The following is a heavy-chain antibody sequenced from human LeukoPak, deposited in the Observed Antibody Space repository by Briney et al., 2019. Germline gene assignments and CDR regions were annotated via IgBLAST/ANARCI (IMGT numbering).Heavy chain of an antibody. J-gene: IGHJ5*02. CDR2: ISDYNGNT. V-gene: IGHV1-18*04. CDR3: ARDPEGYCSGGSCYPSDWFDP. D-gene: IGHD2-15*01. CDR1: GYTFTSYG. Sequence: ASVKVSCKASGYTFTSYGISWVRQATRQGLQWMGWISDYNGNTNYEQKLQGRVTIITDTSSSTAYMELRRLRSDATAVYYCARDPEGYCSGGSCYPSDWFDPWGQGPLVTVSS.